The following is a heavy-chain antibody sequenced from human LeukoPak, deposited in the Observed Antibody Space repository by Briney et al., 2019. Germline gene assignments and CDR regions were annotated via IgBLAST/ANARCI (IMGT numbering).Heavy chain of an antibody. CDR3: AKRGNPAVGHHYLDV. D-gene: IGHD2-2*01. V-gene: IGHV3-23*01. CDR1: GFTFSSYD. J-gene: IGHJ6*03. CDR2: ITLSGGST. Sequence: PGGSLRFSCAASGFTFSSYDMSWVRQAPGKGLEWVSSITLSGGSTFYADSVKGRFTISRDNSKNTLYLQMNSLGAEDTAVYYCAKRGNPAVGHHYLDVWGEGTTVSVSS.